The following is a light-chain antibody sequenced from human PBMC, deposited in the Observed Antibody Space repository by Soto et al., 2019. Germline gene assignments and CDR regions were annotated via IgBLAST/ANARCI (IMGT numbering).Light chain of an antibody. CDR3: AAWDDSLSGYV. J-gene: IGLJ1*01. CDR2: SNN. CDR1: SSHIGSNY. Sequence: QSVLTQPPSASGTPGQRVTISCSGSSSHIGSNYVYWYQQLPGTAPKLLIYSNNQRPSGVPDRFSGSKSGTSASLAISGLRSEDEADYYCAAWDDSLSGYVFGTGTKVTV. V-gene: IGLV1-47*02.